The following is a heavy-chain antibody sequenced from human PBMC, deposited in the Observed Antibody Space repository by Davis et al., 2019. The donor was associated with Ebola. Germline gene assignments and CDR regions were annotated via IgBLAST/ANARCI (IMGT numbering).Heavy chain of an antibody. J-gene: IGHJ4*02. CDR3: ARDPPPGYCSGGSCYEYYFDY. CDR2: ISYDGSNK. Sequence: GESLKISCAASGFTFSSYAMHWVRQAPGKGLEWVAVISYDGSNKYYADSVKGRFTISRDNSKNTLYLQMNSLRAEDTAVYYCARDPPPGYCSGGSCYEYYFDYWGQGTLVTVSS. D-gene: IGHD2-15*01. V-gene: IGHV3-30-3*01. CDR1: GFTFSSYA.